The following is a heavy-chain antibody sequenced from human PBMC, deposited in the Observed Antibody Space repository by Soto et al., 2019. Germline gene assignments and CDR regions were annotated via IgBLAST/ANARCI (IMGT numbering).Heavy chain of an antibody. V-gene: IGHV4-30-4*01. D-gene: IGHD6-13*01. J-gene: IGHJ4*02. CDR3: AGSRFPTGLHPY. Sequence: QVQLQESGPGLVKPSQTLSLTCTVSGGSISSGDYYWSWIRQPPGKGLEWIGYIYYSGSTYYNPSLKSRVTISVDSSDNQCSLRLSSGPAADTAVYYCAGSRFPTGLHPYWGQGTLVTVSS. CDR2: IYYSGST. CDR1: GGSISSGDYY.